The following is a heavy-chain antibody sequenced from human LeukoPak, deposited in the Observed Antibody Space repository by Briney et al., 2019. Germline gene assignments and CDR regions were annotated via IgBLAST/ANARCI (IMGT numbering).Heavy chain of an antibody. D-gene: IGHD6-25*01. J-gene: IGHJ2*01. CDR2: IYYSGST. CDR3: ARQGGGFWYFDL. CDR1: RGSVCVYT. V-gene: IGHV4-59*08. Sequence: SGSPCLTSAVSRGSVCVYTRCAIWQSPRERLWRGGYIYYSGSTNYNPSPNSRVTISVDTSKNHFSLKLRSVTAADTAVYYCARQGGGFWYFDLRGRGTLVTVSS.